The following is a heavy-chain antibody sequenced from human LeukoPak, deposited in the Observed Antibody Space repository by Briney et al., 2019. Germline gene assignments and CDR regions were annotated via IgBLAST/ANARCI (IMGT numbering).Heavy chain of an antibody. Sequence: GGSLRLSCAASGFTFRNYWMSWVRQAPGTGLEWVANIKQDGRDRNYVTSVRGRFTISRDNAESSLFLQMNSLRAEDTAVYYCVRNLAVAGTCFDSWGQGTLVTVSS. V-gene: IGHV3-7*03. D-gene: IGHD6-19*01. J-gene: IGHJ4*02. CDR3: VRNLAVAGTCFDS. CDR2: IKQDGRDR. CDR1: GFTFRNYW.